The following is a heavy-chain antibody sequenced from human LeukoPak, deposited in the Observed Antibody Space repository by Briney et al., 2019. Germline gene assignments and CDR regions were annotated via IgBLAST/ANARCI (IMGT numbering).Heavy chain of an antibody. V-gene: IGHV3-30*04. CDR1: GFTFSSYA. Sequence: GGSLRLSCAASGFTFSSYAMHWVRQAPGKGLEWVAVISYDGSNKYYADSVKGRFTISRDNSKNTLYLQMNSLRAEDTAVYYCARDLPGYCSSTSCYTKYNWFDPWGQGTLVTVSS. CDR2: ISYDGSNK. CDR3: ARDLPGYCSSTSCYTKYNWFDP. D-gene: IGHD2-2*02. J-gene: IGHJ5*02.